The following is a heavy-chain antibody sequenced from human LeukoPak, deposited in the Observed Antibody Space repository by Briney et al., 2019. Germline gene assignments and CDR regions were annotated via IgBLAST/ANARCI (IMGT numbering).Heavy chain of an antibody. V-gene: IGHV1-8*01. D-gene: IGHD3-10*01. Sequence: ASVKVSCKASGYTFTSYDSNWGRQATGEGLEWMGWMKPNSGNTGYAQKFQGRVTMTRNTYISTAYMELSSLRSEDTGVYYCARGTVILWFGELLEPNWFDPWGQGTLVTVSS. J-gene: IGHJ5*02. CDR1: GYTFTSYD. CDR2: MKPNSGNT. CDR3: ARGTVILWFGELLEPNWFDP.